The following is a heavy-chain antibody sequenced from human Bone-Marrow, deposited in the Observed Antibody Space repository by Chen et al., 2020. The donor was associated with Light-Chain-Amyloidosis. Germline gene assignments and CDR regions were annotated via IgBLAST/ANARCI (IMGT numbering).Heavy chain of an antibody. CDR1: GYNFTDYD. V-gene: IGHV1-8*01. J-gene: IGHJ5*02. Sequence: QVQLVQSGAEVKKPGASVRVSCKASGYNFTDYDINWVRQAPGQGLEWMGWMNPSNGNRGYAQTFQGRVSMTRDISINTAYMELSRLRSEDTAVYYCSRGPLRDYISGSFRDTWFDPWGQGTLVIVSS. CDR3: SRGPLRDYISGSFRDTWFDP. CDR2: MNPSNGNR. D-gene: IGHD3-16*02.